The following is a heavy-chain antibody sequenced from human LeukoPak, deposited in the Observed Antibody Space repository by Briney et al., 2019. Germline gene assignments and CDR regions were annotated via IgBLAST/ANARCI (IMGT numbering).Heavy chain of an antibody. CDR1: GGSISSGDYS. CDR2: IYHSGRT. V-gene: IGHV4-30-2*01. J-gene: IGHJ3*02. D-gene: IGHD3-10*01. CDR3: ARRFAPSRNDAFDI. Sequence: SQTLSLTCAVSGGSISSGDYSWSWIRQPPGEALEWIGYIYHSGRTFYNPSLKSRVTISVDTSKNQFSLRLSSVTASDTAVYYCARRFAPSRNDAFDIWGQGTMVTVSS.